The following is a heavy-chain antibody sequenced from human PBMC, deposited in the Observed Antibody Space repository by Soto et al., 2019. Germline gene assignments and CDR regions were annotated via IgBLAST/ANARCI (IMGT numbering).Heavy chain of an antibody. Sequence: LRLSCAASGFTFSSYAMSWVRQAPGKGLEWVSAISGSGGSTYYADSVKGRFTISRDNSKNTLYLQMNSLRAEDTAVYYCAKDISVAGSYHYWGQGTLVTVSS. CDR2: ISGSGGST. D-gene: IGHD3-10*01. J-gene: IGHJ4*02. CDR3: AKDISVAGSYHY. V-gene: IGHV3-23*01. CDR1: GFTFSSYA.